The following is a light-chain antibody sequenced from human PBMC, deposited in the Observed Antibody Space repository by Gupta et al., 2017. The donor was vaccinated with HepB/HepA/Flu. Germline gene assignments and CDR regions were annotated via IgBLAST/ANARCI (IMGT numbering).Light chain of an antibody. CDR2: GAS. V-gene: IGKV3-20*01. Sequence: NVLTQSPGTLSLSPGESVTLSCRTSQSLNNNYLAWYQQKPGQAPRLLIYGASTRATGISDRFSGSGSGTDFTLTISRLEPEDFAMYYCQQYGSSPLYTFGQGTKLEIK. CDR3: QQYGSSPLYT. J-gene: IGKJ2*01. CDR1: QSLNNNY.